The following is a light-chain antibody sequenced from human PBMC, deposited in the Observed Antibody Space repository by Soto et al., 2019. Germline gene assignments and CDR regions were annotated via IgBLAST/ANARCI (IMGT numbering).Light chain of an antibody. CDR3: CSYAGTYSYV. V-gene: IGLV2-11*01. CDR2: DVS. CDR1: SSDVGAYNY. J-gene: IGLJ1*01. Sequence: QSALTQPRSVSGSPGQSVTISCTGTSSDVGAYNYVSWYQQHSGKAPKFMIYDVSKRPSGVPDRFSGSKSGNTASLTISGLQAEDEPDYYCCSYAGTYSYVFGTGTKVTVL.